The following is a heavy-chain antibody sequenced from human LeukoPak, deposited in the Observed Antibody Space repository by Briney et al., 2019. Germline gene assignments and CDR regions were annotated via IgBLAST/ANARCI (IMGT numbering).Heavy chain of an antibody. CDR3: ARHPGIAVAGTWFDP. Sequence: KPSETLSLTCAVYGGSFSGYYWSWIRQPPGKGLEWIGEINHSGSTNYNPSLKSRVTISVDTSKNQFSLKLSSVTAADTAVYYCARHPGIAVAGTWFDPWGQGTLVTVSS. CDR1: GGSFSGYY. D-gene: IGHD6-19*01. J-gene: IGHJ5*02. V-gene: IGHV4-34*01. CDR2: INHSGST.